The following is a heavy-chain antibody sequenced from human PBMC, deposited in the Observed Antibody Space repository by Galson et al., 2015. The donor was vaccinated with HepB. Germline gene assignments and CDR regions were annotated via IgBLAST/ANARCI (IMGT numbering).Heavy chain of an antibody. D-gene: IGHD4-23*01. J-gene: IGHJ4*02. CDR1: GFTFSGYS. CDR2: ISSTSGHI. CDR3: AREDSYRGNPWGDH. Sequence: SLRLSCAASGFTFSGYSMNWVRQAPGKGLEWVSSISSTSGHIYYADSVKGRFTISRDNAKNSLYLQMSSLRVEDTAVYYCAREDSYRGNPWGDHWGQGTLVTVSS. V-gene: IGHV3-21*01.